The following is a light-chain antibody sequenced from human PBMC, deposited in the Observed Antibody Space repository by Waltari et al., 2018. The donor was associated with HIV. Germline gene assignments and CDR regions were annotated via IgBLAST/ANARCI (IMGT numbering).Light chain of an antibody. V-gene: IGLV1-51*01. Sequence: QSVLTQPPSVSAAPGQKVTISCSGRSSTIGNNYVSWYQQRPGTAPKLLIYDNNKRPSGIPDRFSGSKSGTSATLGITGLQTGDEADYYCGTWDSSLSAWVFGGGTKLTVL. CDR1: SSTIGNNY. CDR2: DNN. J-gene: IGLJ3*02. CDR3: GTWDSSLSAWV.